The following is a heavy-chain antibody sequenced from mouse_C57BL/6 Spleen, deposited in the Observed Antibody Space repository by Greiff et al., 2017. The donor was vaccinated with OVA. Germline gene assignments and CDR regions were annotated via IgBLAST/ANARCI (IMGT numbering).Heavy chain of an antibody. V-gene: IGHV5-12*01. Sequence: EVKLVESGGGLVQPGGSLKLSCAASGFTFSDYYMYWVRQTPEKRLEWVAYISNGGGSTYYPDTVKGRFTISRDNAKNTLYLQMSRLKSEDTAMYYCARHGTSYGYFDVWGTGTTVTVSA. CDR1: GFTFSDYY. CDR3: ARHGTSYGYFDV. J-gene: IGHJ1*03. CDR2: ISNGGGST.